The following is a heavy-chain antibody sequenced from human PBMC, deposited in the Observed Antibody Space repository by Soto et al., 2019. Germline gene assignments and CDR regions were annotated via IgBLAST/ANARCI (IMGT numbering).Heavy chain of an antibody. CDR2: MNPNSGNT. V-gene: IGHV1-8*02. D-gene: IGHD3-3*01. Sequence: ASVKVSCKASGYTFTGYYMHWVRQATGQGLEWLGWMNPNSGNTGYAQKFQGRVTMTRNTSISTAYMELSSLRSEDTAVYYCARGSYDFWSGTLNPIYGMDVWGQGTTVTVSS. J-gene: IGHJ6*02. CDR1: GYTFTGYY. CDR3: ARGSYDFWSGTLNPIYGMDV.